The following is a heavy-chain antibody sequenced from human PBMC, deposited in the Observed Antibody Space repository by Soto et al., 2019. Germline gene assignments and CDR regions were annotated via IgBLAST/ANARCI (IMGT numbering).Heavy chain of an antibody. V-gene: IGHV4-61*01. CDR3: ARGPYSSSWGVGSWFDP. CDR2: IYYSGST. CDR1: GGSVSSGSYY. Sequence: ETLSLTCTVSGGSVSSGSYYWSWIRQPPGKGLEWIGYIYYSGSTNYNPSLKSRVTISVDTSKNQFSLKLSSVTAADTAVYYCARGPYSSSWGVGSWFDPWGQGTLVTVSS. J-gene: IGHJ5*02. D-gene: IGHD6-13*01.